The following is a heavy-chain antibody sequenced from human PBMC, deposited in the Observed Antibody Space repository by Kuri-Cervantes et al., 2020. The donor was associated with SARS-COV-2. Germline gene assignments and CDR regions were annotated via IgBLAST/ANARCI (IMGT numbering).Heavy chain of an antibody. D-gene: IGHD6-13*01. CDR2: IKQDGSEK. CDR3: ARDLLGVLGIDAFDI. Sequence: GESLKISCAASGFTFSSYWMSWVRQAPGKGLEWVANIKQDGSEKYYVDSVKGRFTISRDNSKNTLYLQMNSLRAEDTAVYYCARDLLGVLGIDAFDIWGQGTMVTVSS. J-gene: IGHJ3*02. CDR1: GFTFSSYW. V-gene: IGHV3-7*01.